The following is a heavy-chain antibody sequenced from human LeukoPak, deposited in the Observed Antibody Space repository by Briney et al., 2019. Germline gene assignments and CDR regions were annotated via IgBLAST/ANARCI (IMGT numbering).Heavy chain of an antibody. CDR3: ARGEAAAGRRALDY. J-gene: IGHJ4*02. D-gene: IGHD6-13*01. CDR2: INPNSGGT. V-gene: IGHV1-2*04. Sequence: ASVKVSCKASGYTFTGYYMHWVRQAPGQGLEWMGWINPNSGGTNYAQKFQGWVTMTRDTSISTAYMELSRLRSDDTAVYYCARGEAAAGRRALDYWGQGTLVTVSS. CDR1: GYTFTGYY.